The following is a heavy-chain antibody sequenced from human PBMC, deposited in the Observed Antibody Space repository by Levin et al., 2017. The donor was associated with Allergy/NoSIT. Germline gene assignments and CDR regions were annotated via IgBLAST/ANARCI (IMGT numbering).Heavy chain of an antibody. CDR2: ISPNNGHT. D-gene: IGHD6-19*01. V-gene: IGHV1-18*01. Sequence: GREERGEGREGMGWISPNNGHTKVSHKVQGRVTMTTDASTTTAYLDIRSLTSDDTAVYYCARDLGTGWYDNAFEIWGQGTLVSVSS. CDR3: ARDLGTGWYDNAFEI. J-gene: IGHJ3*02.